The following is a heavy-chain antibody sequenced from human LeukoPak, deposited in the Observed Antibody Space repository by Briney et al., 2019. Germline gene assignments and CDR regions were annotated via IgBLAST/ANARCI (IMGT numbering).Heavy chain of an antibody. D-gene: IGHD3-3*01. V-gene: IGHV4-39*02. Sequence: SETLSLTCTVSGGSISSSSYYWGWIRQPPGKGLEWIGSIYYSGSTYYNPSLKSRVTISVDTSKNQFSLKLSSVTAADTAVYYCARESGEDDFWSGSHEYYYYGMDVWGQGTTVTVSS. CDR2: IYYSGST. J-gene: IGHJ6*02. CDR3: ARESGEDDFWSGSHEYYYYGMDV. CDR1: GGSISSSSYY.